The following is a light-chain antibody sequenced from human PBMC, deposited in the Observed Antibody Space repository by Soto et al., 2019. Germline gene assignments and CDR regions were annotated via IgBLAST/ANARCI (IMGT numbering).Light chain of an antibody. CDR1: SSNIGSNY. V-gene: IGLV1-47*01. Sequence: QSVLTQPPSASGTPGQRVTISCSGSSSNIGSNYVYWYQQLPGTTPKLLIYRNNQRPSGVPDRFSGSKSGTSASLAISGLRSEEEADYYCAAWDDNLSALFGGGTKVTVL. CDR2: RNN. J-gene: IGLJ2*01. CDR3: AAWDDNLSAL.